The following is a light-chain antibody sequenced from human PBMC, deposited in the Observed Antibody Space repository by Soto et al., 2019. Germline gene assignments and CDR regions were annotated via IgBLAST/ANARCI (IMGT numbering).Light chain of an antibody. CDR1: QSVTSSY. J-gene: IGKJ5*01. CDR2: SAS. CDR3: QQYESSRSIT. V-gene: IGKV3-20*01. Sequence: EIVLTHSPGTLSLSPWEIATLSCRASQSVTSSYLAWYQQKPGQAPRLLISSASSRATGIPGRFNGSGSGTEFTLTISRLEPEDFAVYFCQQYESSRSITFGHGTRLEIK.